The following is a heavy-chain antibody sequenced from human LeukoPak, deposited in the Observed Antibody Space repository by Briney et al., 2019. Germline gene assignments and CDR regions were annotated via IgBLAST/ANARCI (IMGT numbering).Heavy chain of an antibody. CDR3: ARVMAGNVGDYFDY. CDR1: GGTVISYA. D-gene: IGHD6-19*01. J-gene: IGHJ4*02. Sequence: SVKVSCKASGGTVISYAISWGRQSPGQGLEWMGGIIPIFGTANYAQKFQGRVTITAEKSTSTAYMELSSLRSEDTTVYYCARVMAGNVGDYFDYWGQGTLVTVSS. V-gene: IGHV1-69*06. CDR2: IIPIFGTA.